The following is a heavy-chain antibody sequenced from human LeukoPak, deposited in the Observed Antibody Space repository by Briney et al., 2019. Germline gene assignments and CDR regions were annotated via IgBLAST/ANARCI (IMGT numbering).Heavy chain of an antibody. D-gene: IGHD3-3*01. Sequence: GASVKVSCKASGGTFSSYAISWVRQAPGQGLEWMGGIIPIFGTANYAQKFQGRVTITADESTSTAYMELSSLRSEDTAVYYCARGPYYDFWSGPPFYGMDVWGQGTTVTVSS. V-gene: IGHV1-69*01. CDR1: GGTFSSYA. CDR2: IIPIFGTA. CDR3: ARGPYYDFWSGPPFYGMDV. J-gene: IGHJ6*02.